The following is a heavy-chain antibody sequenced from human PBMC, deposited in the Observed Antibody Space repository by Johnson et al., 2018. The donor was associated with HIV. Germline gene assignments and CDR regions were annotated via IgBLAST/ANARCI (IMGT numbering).Heavy chain of an antibody. Sequence: QVQLVESGGGLVKPGGSLRLSCAASGFTFSDYYMSWIRQAPGKGLEWVSYISSSGSTIYYADSVKGRFTISRDNAKNSLYLQMNSLRAEDTAVYYCARDRWATYYYDSSGHGGVFDIWGQGTVVTVSS. D-gene: IGHD3-22*01. CDR1: GFTFSDYY. CDR2: ISSSGSTI. V-gene: IGHV3-11*04. J-gene: IGHJ3*02. CDR3: ARDRWATYYYDSSGHGGVFDI.